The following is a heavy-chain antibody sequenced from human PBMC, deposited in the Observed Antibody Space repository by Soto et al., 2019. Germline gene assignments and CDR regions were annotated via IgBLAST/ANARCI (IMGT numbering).Heavy chain of an antibody. CDR1: GGSISSSSYY. CDR2: IYYSGST. D-gene: IGHD2-15*01. V-gene: IGHV4-39*01. Sequence: QLQLQESGPGLVKPSETLSLTCTVSGGSISSSSYYWGWIRQPPGKGLEWIGSIYYSGSTYYNPSLTSRVTISVDTSKNQFSLKLSSVTAADTAVYYCARPPYCSGGSCYVGYWGQGTLVTVSS. CDR3: ARPPYCSGGSCYVGY. J-gene: IGHJ4*02.